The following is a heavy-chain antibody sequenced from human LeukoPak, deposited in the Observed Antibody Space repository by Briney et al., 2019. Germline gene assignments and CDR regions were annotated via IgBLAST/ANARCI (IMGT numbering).Heavy chain of an antibody. CDR3: VSQTYSGSDKYYFDY. D-gene: IGHD1-26*01. CDR1: GFTFSSYA. Sequence: GGSLRLSCATSGFTFSSYAMSWVRQAPGKCLEWVSIISSVGDRTYYGGSVKGRFTVSRDNSKNTLYLQMKSLRDEDTAIYFCVSQTYSGSDKYYFDYWGQGTLVTVSS. CDR2: ISSVGDRT. V-gene: IGHV3-23*01. J-gene: IGHJ4*02.